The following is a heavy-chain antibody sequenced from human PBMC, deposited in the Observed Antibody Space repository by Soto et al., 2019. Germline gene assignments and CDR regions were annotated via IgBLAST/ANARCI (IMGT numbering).Heavy chain of an antibody. CDR1: GYTFTSYD. D-gene: IGHD1-26*01. CDR3: AREWVRGMDV. J-gene: IGHJ6*02. V-gene: IGHV1-8*01. CDR2: MNPNSANT. Sequence: QVQLVQSGAEVKKPGASVKVSCKASGYTFTSYDMNWVRQATGQGLEWMGWMNPNSANTGYAQKVQGRVTMTRNTSISTAYMELSSLRYEDTAVYYCAREWVRGMDVWGQGTTVTVSS.